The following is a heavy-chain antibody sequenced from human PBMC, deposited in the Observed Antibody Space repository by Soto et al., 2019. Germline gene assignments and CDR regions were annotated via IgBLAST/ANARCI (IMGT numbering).Heavy chain of an antibody. Sequence: PSETLSLSCAVYGGSFSGYSWSGIRQPPGKGLEWIGEINHSGSTNYNPSLMSRVTISVDTSKNQFSLKLSSVTAADTAVYYCIKQFPRGKDVWGQGTTVTVSS. CDR1: GGSFSGYS. V-gene: IGHV4-34*01. CDR3: IKQFPRGKDV. J-gene: IGHJ6*02. CDR2: INHSGST. D-gene: IGHD2-21*01.